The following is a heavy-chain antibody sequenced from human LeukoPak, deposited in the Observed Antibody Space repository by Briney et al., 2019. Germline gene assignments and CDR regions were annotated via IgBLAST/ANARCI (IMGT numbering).Heavy chain of an antibody. J-gene: IGHJ4*02. V-gene: IGHV3-11*04. Sequence: AGGSLRLSFAASGFTFSDYYMSWIRQAPGKGLEWVSYISSSGGSTIYYADSVKGGFTISRDNAKNSLYLQMNSLRAEDTAVYYCARDYHYDSSGLFGYWGQGTLVTVSS. CDR3: ARDYHYDSSGLFGY. D-gene: IGHD3-22*01. CDR2: ISSSGGSTI. CDR1: GFTFSDYY.